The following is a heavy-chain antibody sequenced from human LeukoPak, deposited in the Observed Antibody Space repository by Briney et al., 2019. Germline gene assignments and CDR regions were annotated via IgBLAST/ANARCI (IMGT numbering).Heavy chain of an antibody. CDR1: GGSISSSSYY. CDR3: ARNDDFWSGYYDY. D-gene: IGHD3-3*01. V-gene: IGHV4-39*07. CDR2: MYYSGST. Sequence: LETLSLTCTVSGGSISSSSYYWGWIRQPPGKGLEWIGSMYYSGSTYYNPSLKSRVTISVDTSKNQFSLKLSSVTAADTAVYYCARNDDFWSGYYDYWGQGTLVTVSS. J-gene: IGHJ4*02.